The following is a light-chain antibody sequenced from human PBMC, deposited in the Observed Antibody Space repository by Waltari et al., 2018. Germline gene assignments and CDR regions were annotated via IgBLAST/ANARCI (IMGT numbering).Light chain of an antibody. V-gene: IGKV1-39*01. CDR1: QSVSSY. CDR2: AAS. Sequence: DIQVTQSPSSLSASVGDRLTLTCRTSQSVSSYLNWYQQKPGEAPKLLIYAASTLHRGVPSRFSGSGSGTDYTLTITSLQPEDFATYFCQQSYNTPRTFGLGTKLQIK. CDR3: QQSYNTPRT. J-gene: IGKJ2*01.